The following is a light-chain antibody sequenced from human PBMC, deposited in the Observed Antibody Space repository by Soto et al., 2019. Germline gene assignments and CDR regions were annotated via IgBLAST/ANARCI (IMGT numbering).Light chain of an antibody. Sequence: PGERATLSCRASRGLASSYLGWYQQKPGQPPRLLLNAASKRATGIPDRFSGSGSGTDFTLTINRLEPEDSAVYYCQQYGSSPPYTFGQGTKVEI. CDR3: QQYGSSPPYT. CDR1: RGLASSY. J-gene: IGKJ2*01. V-gene: IGKV3-20*01. CDR2: AAS.